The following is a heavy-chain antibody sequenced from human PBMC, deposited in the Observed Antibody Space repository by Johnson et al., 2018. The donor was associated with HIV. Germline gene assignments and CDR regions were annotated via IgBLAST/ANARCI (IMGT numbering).Heavy chain of an antibody. Sequence: QVQLVESGGGLVKPGGSLRLSCAASGFTFSDYYMSWIRQAPGKGLEWVSYLSSSGSTIYYADSVKCRFTLSRDNAKAFLYCKMNRLRAEETAVFYFARDTYYYGTSGYLTRARAFDFWGQGTMVTVSA. CDR3: ARDTYYYGTSGYLTRARAFDF. J-gene: IGHJ3*01. D-gene: IGHD3-22*01. V-gene: IGHV3-11*01. CDR2: LSSSGSTI. CDR1: GFTFSDYY.